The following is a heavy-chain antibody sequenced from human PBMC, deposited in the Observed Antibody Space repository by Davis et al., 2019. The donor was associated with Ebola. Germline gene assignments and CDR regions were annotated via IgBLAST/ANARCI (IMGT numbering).Heavy chain of an antibody. CDR1: GYTFTDLS. Sequence: ASVKVSCKASGYTFTDLSVHWVRQAPGKGLEWMGGFDAEDDERIYAEKFQGRVSMTEDTSTDTAYMELSSLRSEDTAVYYCATEPSVGYCYGGRCSHWGQGTLVTVSS. CDR3: ATEPSVGYCYGGRCSH. D-gene: IGHD2-15*01. J-gene: IGHJ4*02. CDR2: FDAEDDER. V-gene: IGHV1-24*01.